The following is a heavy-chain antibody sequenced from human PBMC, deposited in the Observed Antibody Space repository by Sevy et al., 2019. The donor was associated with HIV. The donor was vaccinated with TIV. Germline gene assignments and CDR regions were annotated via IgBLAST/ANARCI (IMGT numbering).Heavy chain of an antibody. Sequence: SETLSLTCTVSGGSINSRTSYWGWIRQPPGKGLEWIGIIYYSGVTYYNPSLKSRVTISVDTSKNRFSLKLSSVTAADTAVYYCARLDATRPKGYYFDYWGQGTLVTVSS. CDR2: IYYSGVT. CDR1: GGSINSRTSY. D-gene: IGHD1-1*01. V-gene: IGHV4-39*01. CDR3: ARLDATRPKGYYFDY. J-gene: IGHJ4*02.